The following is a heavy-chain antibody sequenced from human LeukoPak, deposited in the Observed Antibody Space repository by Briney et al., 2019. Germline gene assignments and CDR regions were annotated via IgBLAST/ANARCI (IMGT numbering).Heavy chain of an antibody. V-gene: IGHV1-2*02. CDR1: GYTFTCYY. CDR2: INPNSGGT. J-gene: IGHJ3*02. D-gene: IGHD5-18*01. Sequence: ASVKVSCKASGYTFTCYYMHWVRQAPGQGLEWMGWINPNSGGTNYAQKFQGRVTMTRDTSISTAYMELSRLRSDDTAVYYCARDRDQDTDDAFDIWGQGTMVTVSS. CDR3: ARDRDQDTDDAFDI.